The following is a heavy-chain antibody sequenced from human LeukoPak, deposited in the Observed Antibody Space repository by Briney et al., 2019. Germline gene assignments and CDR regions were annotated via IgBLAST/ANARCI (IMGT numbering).Heavy chain of an antibody. V-gene: IGHV1-8*01. D-gene: IGHD3-3*01. CDR1: GYTFTTYD. CDR3: ARSYDFWSGYVPYYYYGMDV. J-gene: IGHJ6*02. CDR2: MNPNNGNT. Sequence: ASVKVSCKASGYTFTTYDINWVRQATGQGLEWMGWMNPNNGNTGYAQKFQGRVTMTRDTSISTAYMELSSLTSEDTAVYYCARSYDFWSGYVPYYYYGMDVWGQGTTVTVSS.